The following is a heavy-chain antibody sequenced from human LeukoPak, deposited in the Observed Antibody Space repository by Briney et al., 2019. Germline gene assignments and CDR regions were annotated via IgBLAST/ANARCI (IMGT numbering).Heavy chain of an antibody. CDR1: GGSFSGYY. V-gene: IGHV4-34*01. CDR2: INPSGST. Sequence: SETLSLTCAVYGGSFSGYYWSWIRQPPGKGLEWIGEINPSGSTNYNPSLKSRVTISVDTSKNQFSLKLTSVTAADTAVYYCARETSQKGAHYMDVWGKGTTVTISS. CDR3: ARETSQKGAHYMDV. D-gene: IGHD3-16*01. J-gene: IGHJ6*03.